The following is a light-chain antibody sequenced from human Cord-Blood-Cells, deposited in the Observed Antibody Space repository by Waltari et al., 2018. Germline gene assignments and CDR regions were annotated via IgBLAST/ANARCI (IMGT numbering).Light chain of an antibody. CDR1: SLRSYY. CDR3: NSRDSSGNL. Sequence: SSELTQDPAVSVALGQTVRITCQGDSLRSYYASWYQQKPGQAPVLVIYGKNNRPSGIPDRFSGSSSGNTASLTITGVQAEDEADYYCNSRDSSGNLFGGGTKLTVL. V-gene: IGLV3-19*01. J-gene: IGLJ2*01. CDR2: GKN.